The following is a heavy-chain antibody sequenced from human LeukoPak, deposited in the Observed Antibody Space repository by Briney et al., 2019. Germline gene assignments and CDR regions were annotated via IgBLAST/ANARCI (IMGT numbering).Heavy chain of an antibody. Sequence: SVKVSCKASGGTFSSYAISWVRQAPGQGLEWMGGIIPIFGTANYAQKFQGRVTITTDESTSTAYMELSSLRSEDTAVYYCARDPGYQLLSSWFDPWGQGTLVTASS. CDR1: GGTFSSYA. J-gene: IGHJ5*02. CDR2: IIPIFGTA. V-gene: IGHV1-69*05. D-gene: IGHD2-2*01. CDR3: ARDPGYQLLSSWFDP.